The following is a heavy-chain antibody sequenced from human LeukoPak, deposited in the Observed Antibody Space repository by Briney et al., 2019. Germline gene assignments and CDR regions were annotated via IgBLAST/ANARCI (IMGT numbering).Heavy chain of an antibody. Sequence: GGSLRLSCAASGFTFSSYAITWVRQAPGKGLEWVSTVIDNGGFTYYADSVKGRFTISRDNAKNTLYLQMNSLRAEDTAVYYCARVVYCSRTSCPLDCWGQGTLVTVSS. CDR1: GFTFSSYA. CDR2: VIDNGGFT. D-gene: IGHD2-2*01. V-gene: IGHV3-23*01. CDR3: ARVVYCSRTSCPLDC. J-gene: IGHJ4*02.